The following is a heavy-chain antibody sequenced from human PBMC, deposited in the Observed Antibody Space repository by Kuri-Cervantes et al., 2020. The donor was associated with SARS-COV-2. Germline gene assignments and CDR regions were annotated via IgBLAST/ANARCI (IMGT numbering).Heavy chain of an antibody. Sequence: ASVKVSCKASGYTFTSYAMHWVRRAPGQRLEWMEWSNPGNGNTKYSQKFQGRVTLTTDRSTTTAYMELRSLRSDDTAVCYCARDLGHCSNDGCTRNWFDPWGQGILVTVSS. CDR1: GYTFTSYA. CDR3: ARDLGHCSNDGCTRNWFDP. V-gene: IGHV1-3*01. CDR2: SNPGNGNT. D-gene: IGHD2-8*01. J-gene: IGHJ5*02.